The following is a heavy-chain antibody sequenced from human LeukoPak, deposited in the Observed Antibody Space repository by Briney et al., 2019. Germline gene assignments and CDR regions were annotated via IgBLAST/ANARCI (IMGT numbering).Heavy chain of an antibody. V-gene: IGHV1-2*02. CDR3: ATETYYYDSSGYGYY. J-gene: IGHJ4*02. D-gene: IGHD3-22*01. Sequence: EASVKVSCKASGYTFTGYYMHWVRQAPGQGLEWMGWINPNSGGTNYAQKFQGRVTMTRDTSISTAYMELSRLRSDDTAVYYCATETYYYDSSGYGYYWGQGTLVTVSS. CDR1: GYTFTGYY. CDR2: INPNSGGT.